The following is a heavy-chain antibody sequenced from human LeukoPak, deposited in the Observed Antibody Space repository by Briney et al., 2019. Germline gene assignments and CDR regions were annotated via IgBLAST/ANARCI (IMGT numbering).Heavy chain of an antibody. J-gene: IGHJ4*02. V-gene: IGHV1-69*13. CDR1: GGTFSSYA. CDR3: ARDLPATVISRGGFFDY. Sequence: SVKVSCKASGGTFSSYAISWVRQAPGQGLEWMGGIIPIFGTANYAQKFQGRVTITADESTSTAYMELSSLRSEDTAVYYCARDLPATVISRGGFFDYWSQGTLVTVSS. CDR2: IIPIFGTA. D-gene: IGHD4-11*01.